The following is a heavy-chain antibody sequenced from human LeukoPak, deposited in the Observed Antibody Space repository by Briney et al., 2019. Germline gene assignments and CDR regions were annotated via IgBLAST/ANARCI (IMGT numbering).Heavy chain of an antibody. CDR3: ARQVVAVAGTGYFDY. CDR2: IYYSGST. CDR1: GGSIRSSSYY. V-gene: IGHV4-39*01. J-gene: IGHJ4*02. Sequence: SETLSLTCTVSGGSIRSSSYYWGWIRQPPGKGLEWIGSIYYSGSTYYNASLKSRGTISGDTSKNQFSLKLNSVPAADTAVYFCARQVVAVAGTGYFDYWGQGTLVTVSS. D-gene: IGHD6-19*01.